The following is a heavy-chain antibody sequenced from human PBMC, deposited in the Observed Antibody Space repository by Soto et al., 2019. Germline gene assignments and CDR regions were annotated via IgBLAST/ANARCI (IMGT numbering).Heavy chain of an antibody. D-gene: IGHD2-2*01. Sequence: PGESLKISCKGSGYSFTSYWISWVRQMPGKGLEWMGIIYPGDSDTRYSPSFQGQVTISADKSINTAYLQWSSLKASDTAMYYCERDYCGGTTCYEFDYWGQGTQVTVSS. CDR1: GYSFTSYW. J-gene: IGHJ4*02. V-gene: IGHV5-51*01. CDR2: IYPGDSDT. CDR3: ERDYCGGTTCYEFDY.